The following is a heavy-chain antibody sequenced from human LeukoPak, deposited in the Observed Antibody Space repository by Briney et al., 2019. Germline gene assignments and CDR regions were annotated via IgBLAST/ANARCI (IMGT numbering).Heavy chain of an antibody. CDR2: INHSGST. D-gene: IGHD3-10*01. V-gene: IGHV4-34*01. Sequence: SETLSLTCAVYGGSFSGYYWSWIRQPPGKGLEWIGEINHSGSTNYNPSLKSRVTISVDTSKNQFSLKLSSVTAADTAVYYCAIEWAYYYGSGSRPFDPWGQGTLVTVS. CDR1: GGSFSGYY. J-gene: IGHJ5*02. CDR3: AIEWAYYYGSGSRPFDP.